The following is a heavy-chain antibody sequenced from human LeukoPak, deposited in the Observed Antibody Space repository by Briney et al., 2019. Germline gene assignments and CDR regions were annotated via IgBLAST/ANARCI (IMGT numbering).Heavy chain of an antibody. D-gene: IGHD1-26*01. CDR2: SGST. CDR1: GAAVIAPH. Sequence: PSETLSLTCTVSGAAVIAPHWIWIRQGPGKGLEWIGQSGSTNYNPSLQSRVTISVDTSKNQLSLKMKSVTSADTAVYFCANLIAGGGGRGSWGQGALVTVSS. J-gene: IGHJ5*02. CDR3: ANLIAGGGGRGS. V-gene: IGHV4-59*02.